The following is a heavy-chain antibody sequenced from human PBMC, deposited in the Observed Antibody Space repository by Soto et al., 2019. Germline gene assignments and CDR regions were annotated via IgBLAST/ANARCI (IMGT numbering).Heavy chain of an antibody. V-gene: IGHV6-1*01. J-gene: IGHJ6*02. D-gene: IGHD1-1*01. CDR3: ARDTAPSQNCPHAMDV. CDR1: GDSVSTNIAA. Sequence: SQTLSLTCSISGDSVSTNIAAWSWIRQSPSRGLEWLGRTLYRSAKWYNEYAVSVKSRMTISPDTSRNQFSLKLNTVSPEDTAVYYCARDTAPSQNCPHAMDVWGQGTAVTVSS. CDR2: TLYRSAKWYN.